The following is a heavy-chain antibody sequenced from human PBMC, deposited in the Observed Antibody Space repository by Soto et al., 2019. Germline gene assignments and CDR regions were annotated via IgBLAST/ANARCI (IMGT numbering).Heavy chain of an antibody. CDR3: TLVANDD. Sequence: PGGSPRLSCTASGFRFSSYAMSWVRQATGKGLEWVSSLSGSGGRTHYAESVKGRFTISRDNSKNPVNLQMNSLRVAATAVYYCTLVANDDWGQGALVTVPS. CDR2: LSGSGGRT. CDR1: GFRFSSYA. V-gene: IGHV3-23*01. D-gene: IGHD2-15*01. J-gene: IGHJ4*02.